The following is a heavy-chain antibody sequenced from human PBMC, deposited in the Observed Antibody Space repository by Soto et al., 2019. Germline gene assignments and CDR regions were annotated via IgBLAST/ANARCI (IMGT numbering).Heavy chain of an antibody. CDR2: IYYSGST. J-gene: IGHJ6*02. CDR1: GGSISSGGYY. CDR3: ARGDDMDGEDYYYYGMDV. D-gene: IGHD3-22*01. Sequence: TLSLTCTVSGGSISSGGYYWSWIRQHPGKGLEWIGYIYYSGSTYYNPSLKSRVTISVDTSKNQFSLKLSSVTAADTAVYYFARGDDMDGEDYYYYGMDVWGQGTTVTVSS. V-gene: IGHV4-31*03.